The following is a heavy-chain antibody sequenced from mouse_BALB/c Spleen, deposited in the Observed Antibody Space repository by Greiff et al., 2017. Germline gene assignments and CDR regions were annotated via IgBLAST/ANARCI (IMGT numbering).Heavy chain of an antibody. CDR3: ARNYGTRYYAMDY. Sequence: EVKLVESGGGLVKPGGSLKLSCAASGFTFSSYAMSWVRQTPEKRLEWVASISSGGSTYYPDSVKGRFTISRDNARNILYLQMSSLRSEDTAMYYCARNYGTRYYAMDYWGQGTSVTVSS. V-gene: IGHV5-6-5*01. CDR1: GFTFSSYA. J-gene: IGHJ4*01. CDR2: ISSGGST. D-gene: IGHD2-1*01.